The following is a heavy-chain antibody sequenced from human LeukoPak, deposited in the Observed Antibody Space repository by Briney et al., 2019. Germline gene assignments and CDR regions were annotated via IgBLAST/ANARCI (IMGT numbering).Heavy chain of an antibody. Sequence: ASVKVSCKASGCTFTGYYMHWVRQAPGQGLEWMGRINPNSGGTNYAQKFQGRVTMTRDTSISTAYMELSRLRSDDTAVYYCARVAAYCGGDCYLYWGQGTLVTVSS. D-gene: IGHD2-21*02. J-gene: IGHJ4*02. CDR2: INPNSGGT. CDR1: GCTFTGYY. CDR3: ARVAAYCGGDCYLY. V-gene: IGHV1-2*06.